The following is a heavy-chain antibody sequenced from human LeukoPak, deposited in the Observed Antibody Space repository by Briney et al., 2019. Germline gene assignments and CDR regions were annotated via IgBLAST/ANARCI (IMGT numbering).Heavy chain of an antibody. Sequence: SETLSLTCTVSGGSISSDYWSWIRQPPGKGLEWIGYVYYSGITNYNPSLKSRVTISVGTSKNHFSLKLTSVAAADTAVYYCARLLGWSGPINWFDPWGRGTLVTVSS. CDR2: VYYSGIT. J-gene: IGHJ5*02. D-gene: IGHD3-3*01. V-gene: IGHV4-59*08. CDR3: ARLLGWSGPINWFDP. CDR1: GGSISSDY.